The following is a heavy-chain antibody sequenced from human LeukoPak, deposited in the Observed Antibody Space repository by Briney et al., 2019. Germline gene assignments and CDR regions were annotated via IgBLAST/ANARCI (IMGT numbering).Heavy chain of an antibody. V-gene: IGHV1-2*02. J-gene: IGHJ4*02. CDR1: GYTCAGYY. CDR3: ASLWGSTSLTDYYFDY. CDR2: INPNSGGT. D-gene: IGHD2-2*01. Sequence: ASVKVSCKASGYTCAGYYMHWVRQPPGQGLEWMGWINPNSGGTNYAQKFQGRVTMTRDTSISTAYMELSRLRSDDTAVYYCASLWGSTSLTDYYFDYWGQGTLVTVSS.